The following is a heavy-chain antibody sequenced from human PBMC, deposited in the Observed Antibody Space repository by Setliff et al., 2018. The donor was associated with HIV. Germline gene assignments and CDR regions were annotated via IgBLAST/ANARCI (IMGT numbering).Heavy chain of an antibody. D-gene: IGHD3-22*01. V-gene: IGHV4-61*02. Sequence: PSETLSLTCTVSDSGTYYWSWIRQPAGKGLEWIGRVSSRGDTNYNPSLKSRVTISVDTSKNQFSLKLSSVTAADTAVYYCARAYYYDSSGGDWFDPWGQGTLVTVSS. CDR3: ARAYYYDSSGGDWFDP. CDR1: DSGTYY. J-gene: IGHJ5*02. CDR2: VSSRGDT.